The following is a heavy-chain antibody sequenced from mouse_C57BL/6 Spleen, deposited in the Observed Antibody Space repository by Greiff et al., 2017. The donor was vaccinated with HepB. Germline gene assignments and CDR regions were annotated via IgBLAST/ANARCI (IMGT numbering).Heavy chain of an antibody. Sequence: VQLKQSGAELVRPGASVKLSCTASGFNIKDDYMHWVKQRPEQGLEWIGWIDPENGDTEYASKFQGKATITADTSSNTAYLQLSTLTSEDTAVYDCTTDYGSSDYFDYGGQGTTLTVSS. CDR3: TTDYGSSDYFDY. V-gene: IGHV14-4*01. CDR2: IDPENGDT. J-gene: IGHJ2*01. D-gene: IGHD1-1*01. CDR1: GFNIKDDY.